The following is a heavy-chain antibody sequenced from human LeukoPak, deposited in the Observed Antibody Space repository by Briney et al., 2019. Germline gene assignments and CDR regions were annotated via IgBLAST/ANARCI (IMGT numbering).Heavy chain of an antibody. V-gene: IGHV3-30*18. CDR3: ANGIVATFWWSVGGNVPSKDAFDI. Sequence: PGGSLRLSCAASGFTFSSYGMHWVRQAPGKGLEWVAVISYDGSNKYYADSVKGRFTISRDNSKNTLYLQMNSLRAEDTAVYYCANGIVATFWWSVGGNVPSKDAFDIWGQGTMVTVSS. CDR2: ISYDGSNK. J-gene: IGHJ3*02. CDR1: GFTFSSYG. D-gene: IGHD5-12*01.